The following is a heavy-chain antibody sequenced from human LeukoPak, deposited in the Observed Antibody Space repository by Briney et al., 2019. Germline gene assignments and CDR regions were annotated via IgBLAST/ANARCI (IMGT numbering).Heavy chain of an antibody. Sequence: GSLRLSCAASGFTVSSNYMSWVRQAPGKGLEWVSILYSGGSTYYADSVKGRFSISRDNSKNTLYLQMNSLRAEDTAVYYCARGPDSPGSYDYGGQGTLVTVSS. J-gene: IGHJ4*02. CDR1: GFTVSSNY. CDR3: ARGPDSPGSYDY. V-gene: IGHV3-66*01. D-gene: IGHD3-22*01. CDR2: LYSGGST.